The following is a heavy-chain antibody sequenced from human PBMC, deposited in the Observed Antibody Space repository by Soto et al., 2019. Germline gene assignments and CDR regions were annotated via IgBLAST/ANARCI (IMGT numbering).Heavy chain of an antibody. Sequence: EVQLLESGGGLVQPGGSLRLSCAASGFTFSSYALNWVRQAPGKGLEWVSVISGSGDNTYYAGSVKGRFTISRDNSKNTLYLQMNSLRAADTAVYYCAKDLGTDDFWSAYYTYYYMDVWGKGTTVTVSS. J-gene: IGHJ6*03. CDR1: GFTFSSYA. CDR2: ISGSGDNT. CDR3: AKDLGTDDFWSAYYTYYYMDV. V-gene: IGHV3-23*01. D-gene: IGHD3-3*01.